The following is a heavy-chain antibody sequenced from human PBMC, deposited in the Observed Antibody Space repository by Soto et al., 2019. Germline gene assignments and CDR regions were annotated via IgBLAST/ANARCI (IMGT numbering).Heavy chain of an antibody. J-gene: IGHJ6*02. Sequence: QVQLVQSGAEVKKPGSSVKVSCKASGGTFSSYAISWVRQAPGQGLEWMGGIIPIFGTANYAQKFQGRVTITADESTSTAYMELSSLRSEDTAVYYCARLGKYYDFWSGYTDYYYYYGMDVWGQGTTVTVSS. CDR2: IIPIFGTA. CDR1: GGTFSSYA. V-gene: IGHV1-69*01. D-gene: IGHD3-3*01. CDR3: ARLGKYYDFWSGYTDYYYYYGMDV.